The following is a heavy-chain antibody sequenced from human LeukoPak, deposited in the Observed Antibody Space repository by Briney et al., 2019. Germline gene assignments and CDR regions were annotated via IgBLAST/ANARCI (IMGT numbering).Heavy chain of an antibody. V-gene: IGHV3-23*01. CDR1: GFTFSSYA. J-gene: IGHJ5*02. Sequence: GGSLRLSCAASGFTFSSYAMRWVRQAPGKGLEWVSAISGSGGSTYYADSVKGRFTISRDNSKNTLYLQMNSLRAEDTAVYYCAKSPYYYDSSDDWFDPWGQGTLVTVSS. CDR3: AKSPYYYDSSDDWFDP. CDR2: ISGSGGST. D-gene: IGHD3-22*01.